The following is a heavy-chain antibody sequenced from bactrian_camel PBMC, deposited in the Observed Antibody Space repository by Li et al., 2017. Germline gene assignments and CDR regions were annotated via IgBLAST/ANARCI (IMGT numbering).Heavy chain of an antibody. Sequence: HVQLVESGGGSVQAGGSLRLSCAASGYTYNRNCMAWFRQAPGKEREGVARIATGSGNTYYADSVKGRFTISQDNAKNTVYLQMNSLTPEDTAMYYCAARGPYCYTKLSVRDFTYWGQGTQVTVS. CDR2: IATGSGNT. V-gene: IGHV3S1*01. CDR3: AARGPYCYTKLSVRDFTY. J-gene: IGHJ6*01. CDR1: GYTYNRNC. D-gene: IGHD2*01.